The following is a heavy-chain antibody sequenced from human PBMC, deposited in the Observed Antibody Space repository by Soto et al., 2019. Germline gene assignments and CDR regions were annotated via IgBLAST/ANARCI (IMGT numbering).Heavy chain of an antibody. J-gene: IGHJ1*01. V-gene: IGHV1-69*01. D-gene: IGHD1-20*01. CDR2: IIPLLGIT. Sequence: QAQLMQSGAEVKKPGSSVKVSCKASGGTFSGYAINWVRQAPGQGLEWMGGIIPLLGITDYGQKVQGRITIAADESTGTAYMDMRGLRSEDTAVYYCARDPRSITGTTSSEDFQHWGQGTMVGVSS. CDR3: ARDPRSITGTTSSEDFQH. CDR1: GGTFSGYA.